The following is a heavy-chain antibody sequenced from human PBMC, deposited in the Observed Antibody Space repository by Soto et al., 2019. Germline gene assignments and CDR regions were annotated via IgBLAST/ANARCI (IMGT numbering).Heavy chain of an antibody. CDR3: ARVLPRIAARPGWYFDL. D-gene: IGHD6-6*01. CDR1: GFTFSSYS. V-gene: IGHV3-21*01. Sequence: EVQLVESGGGLVKPGGSLRLSCAASGFTFSSYSMNWVRQAPGKGLEWVSSISSSSSYIYYADSVKGRFTISRDNAKNPLYLQMNSLRAEDTAVYYCARVLPRIAARPGWYFDLWGRGTLVTVSS. J-gene: IGHJ2*01. CDR2: ISSSSSYI.